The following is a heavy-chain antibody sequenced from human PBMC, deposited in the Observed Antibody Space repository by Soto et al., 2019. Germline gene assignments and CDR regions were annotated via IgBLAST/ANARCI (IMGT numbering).Heavy chain of an antibody. CDR3: VRERGLSSFYGMDV. CDR2: ITSSSSHI. CDR1: GFTLSSYT. D-gene: IGHD3-10*01. Sequence: DVQLVESGGGLVKPGGSLRLSCAASGFTLSSYTMNWVRQASGKGLEWVASITSSSSHIYYADSVKGRFTISRDNAGNSLYLQMNSLRAEDTAVYYCVRERGLSSFYGMDVWGQGTTVTVSS. V-gene: IGHV3-21*01. J-gene: IGHJ6*02.